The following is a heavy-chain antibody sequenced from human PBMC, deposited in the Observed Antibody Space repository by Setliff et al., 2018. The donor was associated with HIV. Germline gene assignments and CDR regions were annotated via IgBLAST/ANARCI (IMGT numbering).Heavy chain of an antibody. CDR1: RFIFSDCY. V-gene: IGHV3-15*01. CDR3: TTDLGSGRFSWNNN. Sequence: PGGSLRLSCAASRFIFSDCYVNWVRQAPGKGLEWVARIRNKKNGGTTYYAAPVEGRFTISRDDSKNTLSLQMNSLKTEDTAIYYCTTDLGSGRFSWNNNWGQGTLVTVSS. D-gene: IGHD1-26*01. J-gene: IGHJ4*02. CDR2: IRNKKNGGTT.